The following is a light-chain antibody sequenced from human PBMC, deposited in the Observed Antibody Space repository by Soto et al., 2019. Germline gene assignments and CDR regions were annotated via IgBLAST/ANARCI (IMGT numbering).Light chain of an antibody. V-gene: IGKV1-9*01. CDR2: AAS. Sequence: DIQMTQSPSSLSASVGDRATITCRASQSISSYLDWYQQKLGRAPKLLIYAASTLQSGVPSRFSGSGSGTEFTLTISSLQPDDFATYYCQQYNSYPHTFGHGRRLEIK. CDR3: QQYNSYPHT. J-gene: IGKJ5*01. CDR1: QSISSY.